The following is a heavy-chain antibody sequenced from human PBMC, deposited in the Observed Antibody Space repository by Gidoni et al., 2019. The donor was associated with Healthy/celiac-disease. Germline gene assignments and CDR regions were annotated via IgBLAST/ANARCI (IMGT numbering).Heavy chain of an antibody. CDR1: GFTFSSYA. Sequence: EVQLLESGGGLVQPGGSLRLSCAASGFTFSSYALSWVRQAPGKGLAWVSAISGSGGRTYYADSVKGRFTISRDNSKNTLYLQMNSLRAEDTAVYYCAKGGDIVVVPAALTNWFDPWGQGTLVTVSS. CDR3: AKGGDIVVVPAALTNWFDP. D-gene: IGHD2-2*01. J-gene: IGHJ5*02. CDR2: ISGSGGRT. V-gene: IGHV3-23*01.